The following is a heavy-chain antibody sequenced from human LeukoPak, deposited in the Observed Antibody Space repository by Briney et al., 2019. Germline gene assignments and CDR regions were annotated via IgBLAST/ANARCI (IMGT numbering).Heavy chain of an antibody. CDR1: GGSISSGGYY. CDR3: AVAAAVDYYYYGMDV. V-gene: IGHV4-31*03. Sequence: SETLSLTCTVSGGSISSGGYYWSWIRQHPGKGLEWIGYIYYSGNTYYNPSLKSRVIISVDTSKNQFSLKLSSVTAADTAVYYCAVAAAVDYYYYGMDVWGQGTTVTVSS. J-gene: IGHJ6*02. CDR2: IYYSGNT. D-gene: IGHD6-13*01.